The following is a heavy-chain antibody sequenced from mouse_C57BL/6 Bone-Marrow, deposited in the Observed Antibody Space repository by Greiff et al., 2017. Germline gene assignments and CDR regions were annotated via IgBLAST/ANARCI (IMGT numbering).Heavy chain of an antibody. CDR3: ARHGHYDSSYYIDY. Sequence: QVQLKESGPGLVAPSQSLSITCTVSGFSLTSYGVHWVRQPPGKGLEWLVVIWSDGSTTNNSALKSSLSISKDNSKSQIFLKMNSLQTDDTAMYYCARHGHYDSSYYIDYWGQGTTRTVSS. D-gene: IGHD1-1*01. CDR1: GFSLTSYG. J-gene: IGHJ2*01. CDR2: IWSDGST. V-gene: IGHV2-6-1*01.